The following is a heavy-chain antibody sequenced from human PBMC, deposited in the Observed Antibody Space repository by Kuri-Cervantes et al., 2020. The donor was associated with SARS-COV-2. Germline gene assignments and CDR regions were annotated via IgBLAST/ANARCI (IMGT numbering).Heavy chain of an antibody. V-gene: IGHV1-46*01. Sequence: ASVKVSCKASGYTFTIFYLHWLRQAPGQGLEWMAVISPIVGDTTYAQRFRDRVSVTKDTSTSTVYMELRSLISDDTAVYYCARGRDDYDFWSGYENWFDPWGQGTLVTVSS. CDR1: GYTFTIFY. CDR3: ARGRDDYDFWSGYENWFDP. J-gene: IGHJ5*02. D-gene: IGHD3-3*01. CDR2: ISPIVGDT.